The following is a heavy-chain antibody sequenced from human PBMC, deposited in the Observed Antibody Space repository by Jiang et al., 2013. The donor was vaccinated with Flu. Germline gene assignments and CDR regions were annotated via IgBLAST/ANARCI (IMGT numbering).Heavy chain of an antibody. V-gene: IGHV3-21*01. CDR3: ARGGYRADY. CDR1: GFTFSGYS. Sequence: VQLLESGGGLVKPGGSLRLSCTASGFTFSGYSMNWVRQAPGKGLEWVSSITGTTTDTEYANSVKGRFTISRDNSKNSVYLHMNSLRDEDSAVYYCARGGYRADYWGQGTLVTVSS. CDR2: ITGTTTDT. D-gene: IGHD2-2*02. J-gene: IGHJ4*02.